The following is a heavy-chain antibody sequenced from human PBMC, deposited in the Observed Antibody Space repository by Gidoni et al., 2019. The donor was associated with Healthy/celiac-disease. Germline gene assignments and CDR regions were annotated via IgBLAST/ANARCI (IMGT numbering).Heavy chain of an antibody. CDR2: INHSGRT. Sequence: QVPLQQWGAGLLKPSETLSLTCAVDGGSFSGYYWSWIRQPPGKGLEWIGEINHSGRTNYHPSLKSRVTISVDTSKNQFSLKLRSVTAAATAVYYCARVISSSDYWGQGTLVTVSS. D-gene: IGHD6-6*01. CDR1: GGSFSGYY. CDR3: ARVISSSDY. V-gene: IGHV4-34*01. J-gene: IGHJ4*02.